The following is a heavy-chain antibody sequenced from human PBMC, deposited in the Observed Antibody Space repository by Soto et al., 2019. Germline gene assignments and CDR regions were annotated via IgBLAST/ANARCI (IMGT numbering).Heavy chain of an antibody. Sequence: ASVKVSCKASGYIFTGFYIHWVRQAPGQGLEWMGGIKPDSGGTDYAEKFQGRVTMTRDTSINTAYMELSRLRHDDTAVYYCARLKGLFDSLEHIWEAHYNYGLDGWGQGTTVTVAS. CDR3: ARLKGLFDSLEHIWEAHYNYGLDG. CDR1: GYIFTGFY. D-gene: IGHD2-21*01. V-gene: IGHV1-2*02. CDR2: IKPDSGGT. J-gene: IGHJ6*01.